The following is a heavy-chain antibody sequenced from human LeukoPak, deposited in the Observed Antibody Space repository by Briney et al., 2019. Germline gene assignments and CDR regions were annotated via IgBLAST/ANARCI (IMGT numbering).Heavy chain of an antibody. CDR2: INSDGSEG. CDR3: ARGFGRP. J-gene: IGHJ5*02. Sequence: GGSLRLSCAVSGFTFSGFWMSWSRQAPGKGLEWVASINSDGSEGYYADVVKGRFTISRGNAKNSLYLHMNSLRAEDTAMYYCARGFGRPWGQGTLVTVSS. D-gene: IGHD3-16*01. V-gene: IGHV3-7*01. CDR1: GFTFSGFW.